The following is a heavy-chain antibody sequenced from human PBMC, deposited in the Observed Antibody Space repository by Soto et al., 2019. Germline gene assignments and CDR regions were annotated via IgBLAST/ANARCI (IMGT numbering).Heavy chain of an antibody. D-gene: IGHD3-22*01. J-gene: IGHJ4*01. Sequence: PGGSLRLSCAASGFTFSNSWINWVRQAPGKGLEWVGRIKSKSDGGTTDYAAPVKGRFAISRDDSKNLVYMQMNSLKTEDTAVYYCSTDSYINIIVVRFDXWGHGTLVTVSS. CDR2: IKSKSDGGTT. V-gene: IGHV3-15*07. CDR3: STDSYINIIVVRFDX. CDR1: GFTFSNSW.